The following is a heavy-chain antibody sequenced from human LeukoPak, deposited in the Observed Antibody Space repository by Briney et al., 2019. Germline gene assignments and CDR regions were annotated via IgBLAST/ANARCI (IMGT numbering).Heavy chain of an antibody. J-gene: IGHJ4*02. CDR1: GFTFSGSA. V-gene: IGHV3-73*01. D-gene: IGHD1-26*01. CDR3: TTLTSGSHFY. Sequence: LPGGSLRLSCAASGFTFSGSAMHWVRQASGKGLEWVGRIRSKANSYATAYAASVKGRFTISRDDSKNTAYLQMNSLKTEDTAVYYCTTLTSGSHFYWGQGTLVTVPS. CDR2: IRSKANSYAT.